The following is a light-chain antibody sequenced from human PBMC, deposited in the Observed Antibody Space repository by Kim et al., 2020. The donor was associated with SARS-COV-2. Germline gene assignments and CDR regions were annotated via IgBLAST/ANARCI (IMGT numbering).Light chain of an antibody. J-gene: IGLJ2*01. V-gene: IGLV1-47*01. CDR3: AAWDDSLSVV. CDR2: RNN. CDR1: SSNIGSNY. Sequence: QSVLTQPPSASGTHGQRVTISCSGSSSNIGSNYVYWYQQLPGTAPKLLIYRNNQRPSGVPDRFSGSKSGTSASLAISGLRSEDEADYYCAAWDDSLSVVFCGGNQLTVL.